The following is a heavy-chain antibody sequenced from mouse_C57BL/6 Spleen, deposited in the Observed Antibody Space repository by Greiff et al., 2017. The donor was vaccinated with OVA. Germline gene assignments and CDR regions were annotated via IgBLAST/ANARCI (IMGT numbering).Heavy chain of an antibody. V-gene: IGHV10-1*01. CDR1: GFSFNTYA. D-gene: IGHD1-1*01. Sequence: EVKLVESGGGLVQPKGSLKLSCAASGFSFNTYAMNWVRQAPGKGLEWVARIRSKSNNYATYYADSVKDRFTISRDDSESMLYLQMNNLKTEDTAMYYCVRPDYYGTQFAYWGQGTLVTVSA. CDR3: VRPDYYGTQFAY. CDR2: IRSKSNNYAT. J-gene: IGHJ3*01.